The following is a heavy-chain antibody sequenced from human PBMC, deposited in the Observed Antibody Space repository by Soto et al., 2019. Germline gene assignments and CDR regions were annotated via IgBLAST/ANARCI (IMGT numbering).Heavy chain of an antibody. D-gene: IGHD3-10*01. CDR1: GGSVGSGTTY. Sequence: SETLSLTCTVSGGSVGSGTTYWSWIRQPPGKGLEWIGHIYYNGSTNYSPSLESRVTISVDTSKNQFSLKLSSVTAADTAVYFCARDSGGSTYGTSYYYYYGLDVWGQGTTVTVSS. V-gene: IGHV4-61*01. J-gene: IGHJ6*02. CDR3: ARDSGGSTYGTSYYYYYGLDV. CDR2: IYYNGST.